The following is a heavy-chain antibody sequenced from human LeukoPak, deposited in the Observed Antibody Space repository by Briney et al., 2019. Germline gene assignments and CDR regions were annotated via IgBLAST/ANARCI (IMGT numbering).Heavy chain of an antibody. D-gene: IGHD5-18*01. Sequence: PGGSLRLSCAASGCTFSSYAMSWVRQAPGKGLEWVSAISGSGGSAYYADSVKGRFTISRDNSKNTLYLQMNSLRAEDTAVYYCAKSRDTAMVILLFDYWGQGTLVTVSS. CDR2: ISGSGGSA. V-gene: IGHV3-23*01. CDR1: GCTFSSYA. J-gene: IGHJ4*02. CDR3: AKSRDTAMVILLFDY.